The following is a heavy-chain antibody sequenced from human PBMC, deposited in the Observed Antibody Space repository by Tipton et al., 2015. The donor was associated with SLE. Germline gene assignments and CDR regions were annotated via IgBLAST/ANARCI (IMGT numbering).Heavy chain of an antibody. Sequence: TLSLTCTVSGGSISSYYWGWTRQPAGKALEWIGHIYFSGQTYYNPSLKSRVTISVDTSKNQFSLKLNSVTATDAAVYYCATGRGADGYYTYGLDVWGQGATVTVPS. CDR3: ATGRGADGYYTYGLDV. V-gene: IGHV4-4*09. D-gene: IGHD1-26*01. CDR2: IYFSGQT. CDR1: GGSISSYY. J-gene: IGHJ6*02.